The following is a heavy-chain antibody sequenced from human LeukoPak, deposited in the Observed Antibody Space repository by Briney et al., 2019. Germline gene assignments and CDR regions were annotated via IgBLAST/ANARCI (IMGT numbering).Heavy chain of an antibody. Sequence: PSQTLSLTCTVSGGSISSGGYYWSWIRQPPGKGLEWIGYIYHSGSTYYNPSLKSRVTISVDTSKNQFSLKLSSVTAADTAVYYCARVLPPFSPRRGGGWFDPWGQGTLVTVSS. D-gene: IGHD2-15*01. CDR3: ARVLPPFSPRRGGGWFDP. CDR1: GGSISSGGYY. CDR2: IYHSGST. V-gene: IGHV4-30-2*01. J-gene: IGHJ5*02.